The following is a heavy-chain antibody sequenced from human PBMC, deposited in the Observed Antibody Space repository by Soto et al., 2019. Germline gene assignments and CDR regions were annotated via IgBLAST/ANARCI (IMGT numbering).Heavy chain of an antibody. J-gene: IGHJ5*02. D-gene: IGHD3-16*01. Sequence: QVQLVQSGAEVREPGASVRVSCKASGYTFGNNDISWVRQGTGQGLEWMGWMNPNSGKGGYAQKFQGRVTMTRDTSTSTAYMELSRLTSDDTAIYYCARMATFGTLNWFDHWGQGTLVTVSS. CDR3: ARMATFGTLNWFDH. CDR1: GYTFGNND. V-gene: IGHV1-8*01. CDR2: MNPNSGKG.